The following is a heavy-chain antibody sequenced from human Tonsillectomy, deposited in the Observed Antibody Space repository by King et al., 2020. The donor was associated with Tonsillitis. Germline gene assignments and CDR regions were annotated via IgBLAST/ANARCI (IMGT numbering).Heavy chain of an antibody. V-gene: IGHV3-7*03. D-gene: IGHD1-7*01. CDR1: GFTLSRYW. CDR3: ARDAHYNWNYVGHFAY. Sequence: VQLVESGGGLVQPGGSLRLSCAASGFTLSRYWMSWVRQAPGKGLEWVANIKEDGSEKYYVDSVKGRFTISRDNARNSLYLQMSSLRAEDTAVYYCARDAHYNWNYVGHFAYWGQGTLGTVSS. CDR2: IKEDGSEK. J-gene: IGHJ4*02.